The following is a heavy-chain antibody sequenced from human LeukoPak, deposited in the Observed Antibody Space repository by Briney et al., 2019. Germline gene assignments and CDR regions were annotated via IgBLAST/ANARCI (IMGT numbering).Heavy chain of an antibody. Sequence: PGGSLRLSCAASGFTFSNAWMNWVRQAPGKGLEWVGRIKSKTDGGTTDYAAPVKGRFTISRDDSKNTLYLQMNSLRAEDTAVYYCAKDIPERVYSLDYWGQGTLVTVSS. V-gene: IGHV3-15*07. D-gene: IGHD6-13*01. CDR3: AKDIPERVYSLDY. J-gene: IGHJ4*02. CDR2: IKSKTDGGTT. CDR1: GFTFSNAW.